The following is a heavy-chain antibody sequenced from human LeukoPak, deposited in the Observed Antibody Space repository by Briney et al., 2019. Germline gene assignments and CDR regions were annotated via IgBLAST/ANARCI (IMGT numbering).Heavy chain of an antibody. D-gene: IGHD6-13*01. CDR3: ARSKLVPYYYYYMDV. Sequence: KPSETLSLTCTVSGGSISSSSYYWGWIRQPPGKGLEWIGRIYTSGSTNYNPSLKSRVTISVDTSKNQFSLKLSSVTAADTAVYYCARSKLVPYYYYYMDVWGKGTTVTISS. CDR2: IYTSGST. J-gene: IGHJ6*03. CDR1: GGSISSSSYY. V-gene: IGHV4-39*01.